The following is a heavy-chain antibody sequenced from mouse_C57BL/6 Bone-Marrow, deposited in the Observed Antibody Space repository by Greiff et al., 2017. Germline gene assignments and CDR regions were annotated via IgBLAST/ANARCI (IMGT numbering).Heavy chain of an antibody. V-gene: IGHV5-6*01. CDR1: GFTFSSYG. CDR2: INSGGSDT. D-gene: IGHD1-1*01. J-gene: IGHJ1*03. Sequence: EVKLVESGGDLVKPGGSLKLSCAASGFTFSSYGMSWVRQPPDKRLEWVANINSGGSDTHYPDSVKGRSTITRDKAKNTLYLQMSSLKSEDTSMYSCAGPVGYCSRGGYGYFDVWGKGTTVTVSS. CDR3: AGPVGYCSRGGYGYFDV.